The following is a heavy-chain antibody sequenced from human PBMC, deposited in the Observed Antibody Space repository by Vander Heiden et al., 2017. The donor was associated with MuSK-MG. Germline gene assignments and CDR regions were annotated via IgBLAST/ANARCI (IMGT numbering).Heavy chain of an antibody. J-gene: IGHJ3*02. CDR2: ISASGGST. D-gene: IGHD2-15*01. CDR3: AKDLNRWAFDI. Sequence: EVQLLESGGGVVQPGGSLRLSCAASGFTFSSYGMSWVRQAPGKGLEWVSTISASGGSTYYADSVKGRFTISRDNSKNTLYLQMNSLRDEDTAVHYCAKDLNRWAFDIWGQGTMVSVSS. CDR1: GFTFSSYG. V-gene: IGHV3-23*01.